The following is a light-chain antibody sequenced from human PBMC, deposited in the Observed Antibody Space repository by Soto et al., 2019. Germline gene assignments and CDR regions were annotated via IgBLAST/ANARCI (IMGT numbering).Light chain of an antibody. V-gene: IGLV2-11*01. CDR1: SSDVGGYNY. J-gene: IGLJ2*01. CDR3: CSYAGTYTVV. Sequence: QSALTQPRSVSGSPGQSVTISCTGTSSDVGGYNYVSWYQQHPGKAPKLMIYDVTKRPSGVPDRFSASKSGNTASLTISGLQAEDEADYHCCSYAGTYTVVFGGGTKVTVL. CDR2: DVT.